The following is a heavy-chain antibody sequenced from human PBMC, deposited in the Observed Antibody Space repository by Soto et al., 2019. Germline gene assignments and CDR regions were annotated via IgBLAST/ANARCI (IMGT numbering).Heavy chain of an antibody. CDR2: IWYDGSNK. D-gene: IGHD6-19*01. CDR1: GFTFSSYG. CDR3: ARADSSGVAFDY. J-gene: IGHJ4*02. Sequence: GGSLRLSCAASGFTFSSYGMHWVRQAPGKGLEWVAVIWYDGSNKYYADSVKGRFTISRDNSKNTLYLQMNSLRAEDTAVYYCARADSSGVAFDYWGQGTLVTVSS. V-gene: IGHV3-33*01.